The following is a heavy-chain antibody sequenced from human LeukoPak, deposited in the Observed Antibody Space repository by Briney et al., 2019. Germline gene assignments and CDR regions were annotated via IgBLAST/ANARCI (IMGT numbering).Heavy chain of an antibody. V-gene: IGHV1-18*04. CDR1: GYTFTTYG. J-gene: IGHJ4*02. D-gene: IGHD5-18*01. Sequence: GASVKVSCKTSGYTFTTYGVGWVRQAPGQGLEWMGWISVYNGNTNYAQKFQGRVIMTTDTSTTTAFLELRSLRSDDTAIYYCATATLGYPFEYWGQGTLITVSS. CDR3: ATATLGYPFEY. CDR2: ISVYNGNT.